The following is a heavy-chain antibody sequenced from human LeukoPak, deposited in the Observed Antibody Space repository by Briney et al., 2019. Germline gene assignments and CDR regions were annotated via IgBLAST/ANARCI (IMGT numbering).Heavy chain of an antibody. CDR2: IYSGGTT. D-gene: IGHD2-8*01. V-gene: IGHV3-66*01. J-gene: IGHJ4*02. CDR1: GFTVSDDY. Sequence: GGSLRPSCAASGFTVSDDYMSWVRQAPGKGLEWVSVIYSGGTTDYADSVKGRFTISRDNSKNTLYLQMNSLRAEDTAVYYCARDGVWATFDYWGQRTLVTVSS. CDR3: ARDGVWATFDY.